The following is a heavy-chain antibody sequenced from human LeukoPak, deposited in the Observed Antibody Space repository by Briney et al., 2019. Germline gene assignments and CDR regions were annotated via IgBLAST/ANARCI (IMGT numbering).Heavy chain of an antibody. CDR2: ISGSGDNT. CDR1: GFTYRNYS. D-gene: IGHD2-21*02. J-gene: IGHJ4*02. V-gene: IGHV3-23*01. Sequence: GGCLGLSWGASGFTYRNYSMSWVRRASGKGLEWVLAISGSGDNTYYADSVKGRFTVSRDNSKNTLYVQMKSLRAEDTAVYYCAKDFVVVPGNVNYFDYWGQGTLVTVSS. CDR3: AKDFVVVPGNVNYFDY.